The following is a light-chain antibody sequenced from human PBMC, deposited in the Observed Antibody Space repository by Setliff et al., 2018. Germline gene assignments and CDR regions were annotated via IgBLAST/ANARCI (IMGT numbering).Light chain of an antibody. Sequence: QSALTQPASVSGSPGQSITISCTGTSSDVGAYNYVSWYQRHPGEAPKLLLYDVSXXXSGISNRXXXSKSXSXASLTITGLQAEDEADYFCSSYTSTRTVIFGGGTKVTVL. V-gene: IGLV2-14*03. CDR3: SSYTSTRTVI. CDR1: SSDVGAYNY. CDR2: DVS. J-gene: IGLJ2*01.